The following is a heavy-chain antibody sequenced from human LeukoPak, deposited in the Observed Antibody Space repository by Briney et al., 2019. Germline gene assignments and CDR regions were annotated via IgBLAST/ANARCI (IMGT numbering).Heavy chain of an antibody. J-gene: IGHJ4*02. V-gene: IGHV3-11*01. D-gene: IGHD3-10*01. CDR3: ARTKSEPTYGQHHGLDN. CDR1: GITFTDHY. CDR2: ISTSGRTI. Sequence: GGSLRLSCAASGITFTDHYMNWIRQAPGKGLEWLSYISTSGRTIAYADSVKGRFTISRDNAKNSLYLQMNSLRADDTAVYYCARTKSEPTYGQHHGLDNWGQGTLVIVSS.